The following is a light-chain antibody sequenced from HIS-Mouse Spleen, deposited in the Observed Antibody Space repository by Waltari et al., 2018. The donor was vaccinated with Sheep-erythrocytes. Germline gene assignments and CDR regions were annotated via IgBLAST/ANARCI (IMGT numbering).Light chain of an antibody. Sequence: QSALTQPRPVSGSPGQSVTTSCTGTTLDFGGANYVSWYQQHPGKAPKLMIYDVSKRPSGVPDRFSGSKSGNTASLTISGLQAEDEADYYCCSYAGSYNHVFATGTKVTVL. V-gene: IGLV2-11*01. J-gene: IGLJ1*01. CDR1: TLDFGGANY. CDR2: DVS. CDR3: CSYAGSYNHV.